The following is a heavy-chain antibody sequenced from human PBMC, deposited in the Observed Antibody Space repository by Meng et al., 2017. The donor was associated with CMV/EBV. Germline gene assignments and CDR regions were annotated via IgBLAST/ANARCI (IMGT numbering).Heavy chain of an antibody. CDR3: ARDDVGDSSGYYYQCAFDI. J-gene: IGHJ3*02. CDR1: GYTFTSYG. D-gene: IGHD3-22*01. V-gene: IGHV1-18*01. Sequence: ASVKVFCKASGYTFTSYGISWVRQAPGQGLEWMGWISAYNGNTNYAQKLQGRVTMTTDTSTSTAYMELRSLRSDDTAVYYCARDDVGDSSGYYYQCAFDIWGQGTMVTVSS. CDR2: ISAYNGNT.